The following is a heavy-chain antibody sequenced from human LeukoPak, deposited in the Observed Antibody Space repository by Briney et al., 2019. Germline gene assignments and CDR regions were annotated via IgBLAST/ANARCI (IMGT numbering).Heavy chain of an antibody. J-gene: IGHJ4*02. V-gene: IGHV5-10-1*01. CDR3: ATSKYYYDSSGYSDY. CDR1: GYSFTSYW. Sequence: GESLQISSKGSGYSFTSYWISWVRQMPGKGLEWMGRIDPSDSYTNYSPSFQGHVTISADKSISTAYLQWSSLKASDTAMYYCATSKYYYDSSGYSDYWGQGTLVTVSS. D-gene: IGHD3-22*01. CDR2: IDPSDSYT.